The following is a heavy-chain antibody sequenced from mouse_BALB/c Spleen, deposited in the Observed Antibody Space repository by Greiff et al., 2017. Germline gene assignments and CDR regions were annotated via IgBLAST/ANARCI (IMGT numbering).Heavy chain of an antibody. CDR1: GFNIKDYY. J-gene: IGHJ3*01. Sequence: VQLQQSGAELVRSGASVKLSCTASGFNIKDYYMHWVKQRPEQGLEWIGWIDPENGDTEYAPKFQGKATMTADTSSNTAYLQLSSLTSEDTAVYYCYAYYGNYDGWFAYWGQGTLVTVSA. CDR2: IDPENGDT. V-gene: IGHV14-4*02. CDR3: YAYYGNYDGWFAY. D-gene: IGHD2-1*01.